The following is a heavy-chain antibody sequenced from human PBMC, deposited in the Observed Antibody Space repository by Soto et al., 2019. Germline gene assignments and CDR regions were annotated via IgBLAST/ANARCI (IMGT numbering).Heavy chain of an antibody. CDR1: GYTFNAYY. V-gene: IGHV1-2*02. CDR2: INPNSGVT. Sequence: ASVKVSCKGSGYTFNAYYMHWVRQAPGQGLEWMGWINPNSGVTNYAQEFQGRVTMTRDTSISTAYMELRRLRSDDTAVYYCARXALVLKVYLPTKEWFDPWGQGTLVTVSS. J-gene: IGHJ5*02. D-gene: IGHD2-8*01. CDR3: ARXALVLKVYLPTKEWFDP.